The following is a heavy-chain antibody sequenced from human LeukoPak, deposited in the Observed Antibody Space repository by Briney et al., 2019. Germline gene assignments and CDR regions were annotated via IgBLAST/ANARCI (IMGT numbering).Heavy chain of an antibody. CDR3: ARDDYYYGSGSTMGYWYFDL. D-gene: IGHD3-10*01. J-gene: IGHJ2*01. V-gene: IGHV4-59*01. CDR2: IYYSGST. CDR1: GGSISSYY. Sequence: SETLSLTCTVSGGSISSYYWSWIRQPPGKGLEWIGYIYYSGSTNYNPSLKSRVTISVDTSKNQFSLKLSSVTAAYTAVYYCARDDYYYGSGSTMGYWYFDLWGRGTLVTVSS.